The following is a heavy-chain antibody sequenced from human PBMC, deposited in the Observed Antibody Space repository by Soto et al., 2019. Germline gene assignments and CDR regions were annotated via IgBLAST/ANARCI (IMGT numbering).Heavy chain of an antibody. D-gene: IGHD5-12*01. J-gene: IGHJ4*02. Sequence: GGSLRLSCAASGFTFNTYWMHWVRQAPGKGLVWVSVIYPGDTTFYADSVKGRFTISRDNSKNTLYLQMNSLRAEDTAVYYCHGYGYWGQGTLVTVSS. CDR1: GFTFNTYW. CDR2: IYPGDTT. CDR3: HGYGY. V-gene: IGHV3-53*01.